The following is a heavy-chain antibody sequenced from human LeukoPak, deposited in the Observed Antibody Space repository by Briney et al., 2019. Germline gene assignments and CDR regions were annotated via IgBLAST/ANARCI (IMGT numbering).Heavy chain of an antibody. CDR3: ARGRGGDGVVISPYYFDY. J-gene: IGHJ4*02. D-gene: IGHD2-21*01. CDR1: GGSISSYY. Sequence: SETLSLTCTVSGGSISSYYWSWIRQPPGKGLEWIGYIYYSGSTNYNPSLKSRVTISIDTPKNQFSLKLSSVTDADTAVYYCARGRGGDGVVISPYYFDYWGQGTLVTVSS. CDR2: IYYSGST. V-gene: IGHV4-59*01.